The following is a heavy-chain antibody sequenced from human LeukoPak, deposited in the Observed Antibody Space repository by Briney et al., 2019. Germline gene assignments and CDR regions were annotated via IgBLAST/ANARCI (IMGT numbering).Heavy chain of an antibody. CDR1: GSTFSSYA. CDR3: AKVLSGSPPQAFEY. D-gene: IGHD1-26*01. V-gene: IGHV3-23*01. Sequence: PGGSLRLSCAASGSTFSSYAMSWVRQAPGKGLEWVSAISGSGGSTYYADSVKGRFTISRDNSKNTLYLQMNSLRAEDTAIYYCAKVLSGSPPQAFEYWGQGTLLTVTS. CDR2: ISGSGGST. J-gene: IGHJ4*02.